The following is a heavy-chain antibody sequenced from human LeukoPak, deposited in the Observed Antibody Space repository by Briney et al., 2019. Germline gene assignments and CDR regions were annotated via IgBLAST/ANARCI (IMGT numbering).Heavy chain of an antibody. V-gene: IGHV3-9*03. J-gene: IGHJ4*02. D-gene: IGHD6-19*01. CDR2: ISWNSGSI. CDR3: AKASGSGWYDFDY. Sequence: GGSLRLSCAASGFTFDDYAMHWVRQAPGKGLEWVSGISWNSGSIGYADSVKGRFTISRDNAKNSLYLQMNSLRAEDMALYYCAKASGSGWYDFDYWGQGTLVTVSS. CDR1: GFTFDDYA.